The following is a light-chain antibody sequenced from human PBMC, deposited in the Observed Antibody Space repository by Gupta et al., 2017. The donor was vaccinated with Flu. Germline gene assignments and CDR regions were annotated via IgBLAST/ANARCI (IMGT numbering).Light chain of an antibody. CDR1: QDIRNY. V-gene: IGKV1-33*01. CDR2: DAS. CDR3: QEDDNLPS. Sequence: DIQMTNSPSPLSASVGDRVTITCQASQDIRNYLNWYQQKPGKAPKVLIYDASSLEIGVPSRCSGSGSGTDITIISSGVHADVSVYYYMQEDDNLPSFGQGTRLEIK. J-gene: IGKJ5*01.